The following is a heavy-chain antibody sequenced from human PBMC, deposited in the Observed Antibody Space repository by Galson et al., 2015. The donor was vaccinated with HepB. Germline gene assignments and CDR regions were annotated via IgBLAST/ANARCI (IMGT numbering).Heavy chain of an antibody. CDR3: AAGGRSLQYYYYGMDV. J-gene: IGHJ6*02. Sequence: SLRLSCAASGFTFRSYSMNWVRQAPGKRLEWVSYISSSSSTIYYADSVKGRFTISRDNAKNSLCLQMNSLRAEDTAVYYCAAGGRSLQYYYYGMDVWGQGTTVTVSS. CDR1: GFTFRSYS. CDR2: ISSSSSTI. D-gene: IGHD3-16*01. V-gene: IGHV3-48*01.